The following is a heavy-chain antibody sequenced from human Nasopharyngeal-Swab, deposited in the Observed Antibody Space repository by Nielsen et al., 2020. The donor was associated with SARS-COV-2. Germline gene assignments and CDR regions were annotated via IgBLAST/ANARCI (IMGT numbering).Heavy chain of an antibody. CDR1: GGSISSSSYY. V-gene: IGHV4-39*07. Sequence: SDTLSLTCTVPGGSISSSSYYWGWIRQPPGKGLEWIGSIYYSGNTYYNPSLKSRVTISVDTSKNQFSLKLSSVTAADTAVYYCVGSSWYGDYYYYYGMDVWGQGTTVTVSS. CDR2: IYYSGNT. CDR3: VGSSWYGDYYYYYGMDV. J-gene: IGHJ6*02. D-gene: IGHD6-13*01.